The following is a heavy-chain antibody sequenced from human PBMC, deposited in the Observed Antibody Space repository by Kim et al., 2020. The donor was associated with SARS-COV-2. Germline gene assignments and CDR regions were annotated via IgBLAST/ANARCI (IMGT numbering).Heavy chain of an antibody. CDR2: IKQDGSEK. Sequence: GGSLRLSCAASGFTFSIYWMSWVRQAPGKGLEWVANIKQDGSEKYYVDSVKGRFTISRDNAKNSLYLQMNSLRAEDTAVYYCAMEYYYDSSGSSFDYWGQGTLVTVSS. CDR1: GFTFSIYW. V-gene: IGHV3-7*04. CDR3: AMEYYYDSSGSSFDY. D-gene: IGHD3-22*01. J-gene: IGHJ4*02.